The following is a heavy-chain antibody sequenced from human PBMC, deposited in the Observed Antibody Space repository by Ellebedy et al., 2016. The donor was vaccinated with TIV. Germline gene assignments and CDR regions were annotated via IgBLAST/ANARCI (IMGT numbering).Heavy chain of an antibody. CDR3: AGGPFCSGGSCPPGAWFDP. Sequence: SVKVSCXASGGAFNTYDISWVRQAPGQGLEWMGGILPIFAAPNSAQKFQGRVTITADESTSTAYMEVTGLRSEDSDVYYSAGGPFCSGGSCPPGAWFDPWGQGTLVTVSS. J-gene: IGHJ5*02. CDR1: GGAFNTYD. D-gene: IGHD2-15*01. V-gene: IGHV1-69*13. CDR2: ILPIFAAP.